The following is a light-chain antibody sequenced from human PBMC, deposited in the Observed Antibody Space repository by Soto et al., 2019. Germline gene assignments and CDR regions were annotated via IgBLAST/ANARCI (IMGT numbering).Light chain of an antibody. V-gene: IGLV3-21*04. CDR1: NIGNKR. Sequence: SYELTQPPSVSVAPDKTATITCGGNNIGNKRVHWYRQKPGQAPVLLISYDSDRPSGIPERFSGSNSENTATLTISRVEAGDEADYYCQVWDIMTDNYVFGSGTKVTVL. CDR2: YDS. CDR3: QVWDIMTDNYV. J-gene: IGLJ1*01.